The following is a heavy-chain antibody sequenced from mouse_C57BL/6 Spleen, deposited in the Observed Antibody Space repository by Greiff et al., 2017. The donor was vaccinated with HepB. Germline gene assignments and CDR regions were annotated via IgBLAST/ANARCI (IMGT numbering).Heavy chain of an antibody. J-gene: IGHJ3*01. V-gene: IGHV1-62-2*01. Sequence: QVHVKQSGAELVKPGASVKLSCKASGYTFTEYTIHWVKQRSGQGLEWIGWFYPGSGSIKYNEKFKDKATLTADKSSSTVYMELSRLTSEDSAVYFCARHEGAEGLYGNYLAWFAYWGQGTLVTVSA. D-gene: IGHD2-1*01. CDR1: GYTFTEYT. CDR3: ARHEGAEGLYGNYLAWFAY. CDR2: FYPGSGSI.